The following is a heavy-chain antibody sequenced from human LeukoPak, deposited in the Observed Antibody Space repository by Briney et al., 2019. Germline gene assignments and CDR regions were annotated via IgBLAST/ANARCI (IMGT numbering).Heavy chain of an antibody. CDR1: GFTFSSYS. CDR3: AKNPRLEGWIYFDS. V-gene: IGHV3-23*01. CDR2: ISGSGGRI. Sequence: GGSLRLSCAASGFTFSSYSMSWVRQAPGKGLEWGSSISGSGGRIDYADSVKGRFTISRDNSKNTLSLQMNSLTAEDTAVYYCAKNPRLEGWIYFDSWGQGILVTVSS. D-gene: IGHD1-1*01. J-gene: IGHJ4*02.